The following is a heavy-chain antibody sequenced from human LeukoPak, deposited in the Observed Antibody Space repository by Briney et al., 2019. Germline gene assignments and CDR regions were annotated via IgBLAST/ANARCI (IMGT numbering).Heavy chain of an antibody. Sequence: SETLSLTCADSGFSISSGYYWGWIRQPPGKGLEWIGSIYHSGSTYYNPSLKSRVTISVDTLKNQFSLKLSSVTAADTAVYYCARGSHYYYGMDVWGKGTTVTVSS. V-gene: IGHV4-38-2*01. J-gene: IGHJ6*04. CDR3: ARGSHYYYGMDV. CDR1: GFSISSGYY. CDR2: IYHSGST.